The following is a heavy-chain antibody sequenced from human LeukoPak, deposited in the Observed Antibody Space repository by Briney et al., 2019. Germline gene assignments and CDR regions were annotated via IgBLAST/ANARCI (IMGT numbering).Heavy chain of an antibody. D-gene: IGHD6-19*01. CDR3: ARGPRIAVARYGMDV. Sequence: PGGSLRLSCAASGFTFSSYWMHWVRQAPGKGLEWVANINSGGGDTNYADSVKGRFTISRDNAKNTLYLQMNSLRAEDTAVYYCARGPRIAVARYGMDVWGQGTTVTV. J-gene: IGHJ6*02. CDR2: INSGGGDT. CDR1: GFTFSSYW. V-gene: IGHV3-74*01.